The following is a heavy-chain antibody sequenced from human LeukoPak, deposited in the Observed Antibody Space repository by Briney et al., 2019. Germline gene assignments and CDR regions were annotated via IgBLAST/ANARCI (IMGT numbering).Heavy chain of an antibody. CDR2: VSSSSSYI. V-gene: IGHV3-21*01. CDR1: GLTFRSYS. J-gene: IGHJ4*02. Sequence: GGPLGPSLAASGLTFRSYSINWARQAQGKGLEWASSVSSSSSYIYYADSVKGRFTISRDNAKNSLYLQMNSLRAEDTAVYYCARDGELLPPTHFDYWGQGTLVTVSS. CDR3: ARDGELLPPTHFDY. D-gene: IGHD2-15*01.